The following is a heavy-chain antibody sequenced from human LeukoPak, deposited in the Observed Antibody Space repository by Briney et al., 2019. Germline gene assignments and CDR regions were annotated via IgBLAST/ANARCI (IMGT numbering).Heavy chain of an antibody. CDR1: GYTFTSYG. D-gene: IGHD3-10*01. CDR3: AREEQLWFGESKRGAWFDP. CDR2: ISAYNGNT. J-gene: IGHJ5*02. V-gene: IGHV1-18*01. Sequence: GASVKVSCEASGYTFTSYGISWVRQAPGQGLEWMGWISAYNGNTNYAQKLQGRVTMTTDTSTSTAYMELRSLRSDDTAVYYCAREEQLWFGESKRGAWFDPWGQGTLVTVSS.